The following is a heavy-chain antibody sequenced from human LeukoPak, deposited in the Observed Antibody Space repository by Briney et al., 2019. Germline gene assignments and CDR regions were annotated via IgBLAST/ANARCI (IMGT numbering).Heavy chain of an antibody. V-gene: IGHV3-48*03. CDR2: ISSSGSTI. D-gene: IGHD2-2*01. CDR3: AKEDLGYCSSTSCWAFDI. CDR1: GFTFSSYE. J-gene: IGHJ3*02. Sequence: GGSLRLSCAASGFTFSSYEMNWVRQAPGKGLEWVSYISSSGSTIYYADSVKGRFTISRDNSKNTLYLQMNSLRAEDTAVYYCAKEDLGYCSSTSCWAFDIWGQGTMVTVSS.